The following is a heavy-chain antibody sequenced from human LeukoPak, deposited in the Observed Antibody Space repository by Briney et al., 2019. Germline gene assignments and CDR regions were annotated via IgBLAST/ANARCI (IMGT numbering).Heavy chain of an antibody. V-gene: IGHV4-30-2*01. CDR2: IYHSGST. CDR3: ARGYCSSTSCPAGY. Sequence: PSQTLSLTCTVSGGSISSGGYYWSWIRQPPGKGLEWIGYIYHSGSTYYNPSLKSRVTISVDKSKNQFSLKLSSVTAADTAVYYCARGYCSSTSCPAGYWGQGTLVTVSS. D-gene: IGHD2-2*01. CDR1: GGSISSGGYY. J-gene: IGHJ4*02.